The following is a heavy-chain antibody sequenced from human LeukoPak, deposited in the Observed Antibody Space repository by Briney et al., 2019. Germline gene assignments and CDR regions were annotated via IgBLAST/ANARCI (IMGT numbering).Heavy chain of an antibody. CDR3: VRFGTAAGTN. CDR2: INPNSGGT. CDR1: VYTFTGYY. J-gene: IGHJ4*02. V-gene: IGHV1-2*02. D-gene: IGHD6-13*01. Sequence: ASVKVSCKSSVYTFTGYYMHWVRQAPGQGLEWMGWINPNSGGTNYAQKFQGRVTMTRDTSISTAYMELSRLRSDDTAVYYCVRFGTAAGTNWGQGTLVTVSS.